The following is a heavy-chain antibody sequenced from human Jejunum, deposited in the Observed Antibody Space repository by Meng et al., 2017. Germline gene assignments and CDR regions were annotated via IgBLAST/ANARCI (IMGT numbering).Heavy chain of an antibody. Sequence: GGSLRLSCAASGFSFSTSEMNWVRQAPGKGLEWVAYISVGGTTIYYADSVKGRFTISRDDAKTSLSLQMTSLRVADTAVYYCARGWADMVTHFALWGRGTLVTVSS. CDR2: ISVGGTTI. CDR1: GFSFSTSE. CDR3: ARGWADMVTHFAL. D-gene: IGHD5-18*01. V-gene: IGHV3-48*03. J-gene: IGHJ2*01.